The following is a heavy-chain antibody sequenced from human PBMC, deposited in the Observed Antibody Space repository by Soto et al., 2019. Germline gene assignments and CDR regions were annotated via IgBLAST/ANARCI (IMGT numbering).Heavy chain of an antibody. Sequence: PGGSLRLSCAASGFNFGAYWMHRVRQSPGKGLVWVSRINNDGSNTRYADSVKGRFTISRDNAKNTLYLQMNSLRAEDTAVYYCARPSDFWTGYYLPGDYWGQGTLVTVSS. CDR1: GFNFGAYW. V-gene: IGHV3-74*01. D-gene: IGHD3-3*01. CDR3: ARPSDFWTGYYLPGDY. J-gene: IGHJ4*02. CDR2: INNDGSNT.